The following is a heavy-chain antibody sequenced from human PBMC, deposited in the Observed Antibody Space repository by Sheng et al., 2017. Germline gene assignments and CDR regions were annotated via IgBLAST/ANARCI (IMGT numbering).Heavy chain of an antibody. D-gene: IGHD5-18*01. Sequence: QVQLVQSGAEVKKPGASVKVSCKASGYTFTGYYMHWVRQAPGQGLEWMGWINPNSGGTNYAQKFQGRVTMTRDTSISTAYMELSRLRSDDTAVYYCARVAVGGYSYGSNNWFDPWGQGTLVTVSS. CDR3: ARVAVGGYSYGSNNWFDP. CDR2: INPNSGGT. CDR1: GYTFTGYY. V-gene: IGHV1-2*02. J-gene: IGHJ5*02.